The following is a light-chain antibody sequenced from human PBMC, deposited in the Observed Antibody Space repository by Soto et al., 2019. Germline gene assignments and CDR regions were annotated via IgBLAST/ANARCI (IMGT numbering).Light chain of an antibody. J-gene: IGKJ1*01. CDR2: VTS. CDR1: QSVSSN. CDR3: QQYNNWPQT. Sequence: IVMTQSPATLSVSPGERATLSCRASQSVSSNLAWYQQKLGQAPRLLIYVTSTRATGVPARFSGSGSGTEFTLTISSLQSEDFAVYYCQQYNNWPQTFGQGTKVDIK. V-gene: IGKV3-15*01.